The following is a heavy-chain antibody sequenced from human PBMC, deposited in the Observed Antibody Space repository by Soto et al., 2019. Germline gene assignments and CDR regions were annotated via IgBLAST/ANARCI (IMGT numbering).Heavy chain of an antibody. CDR1: GYTFTSYD. V-gene: IGHV1-8*01. CDR3: ARVRRKVVVAATPVYYYYMDV. J-gene: IGHJ6*03. CDR2: MNPNSGNT. D-gene: IGHD2-15*01. Sequence: ASVKVSCKASGYTFTSYDINWVRQATGQGLEWMGWMNPNSGNTGYAQKFQGRVTMTRNTSKSTAYMELSSLRSEDTAVYYCARVRRKVVVAATPVYYYYMDVWGKGTTVTVSS.